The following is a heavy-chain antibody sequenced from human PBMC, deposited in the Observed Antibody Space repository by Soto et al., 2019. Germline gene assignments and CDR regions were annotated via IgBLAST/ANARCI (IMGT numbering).Heavy chain of an antibody. CDR1: WYTLTHYG. CDR3: ARSIVVVTALDY. CDR2: INAGNGNT. Sequence: APMEGSRQAFWYTLTHYGMHLGRQAPGQRLEWMGWINAGNGNTKYSQKFQGRVTITRDTSASTAYMELSSLRSEDTAVYYCARSIVVVTALDYWGQGTLVTVSS. V-gene: IGHV1-3*01. D-gene: IGHD2-21*02. J-gene: IGHJ4*02.